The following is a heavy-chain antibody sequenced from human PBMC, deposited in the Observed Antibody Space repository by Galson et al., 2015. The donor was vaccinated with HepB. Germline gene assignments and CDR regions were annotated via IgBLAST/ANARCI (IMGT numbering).Heavy chain of an antibody. CDR3: AKLLSPGPVGYGFDI. Sequence: SLRLSCAASRFSFSNYAMSWVRQAPGRGLEWVSAISGSGTTRYYADSVKGRFTISRDNSKDTLYLQTNSLRAEDTARYYCAKLLSPGPVGYGFDIWGQGTMVTASS. V-gene: IGHV3-23*01. CDR1: RFSFSNYA. CDR2: ISGSGTTR. J-gene: IGHJ3*02. D-gene: IGHD2/OR15-2a*01.